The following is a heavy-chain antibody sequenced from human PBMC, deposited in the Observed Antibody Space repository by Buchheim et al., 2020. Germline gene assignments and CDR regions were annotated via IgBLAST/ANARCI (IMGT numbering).Heavy chain of an antibody. V-gene: IGHV3-30*03. CDR2: MSNDGSNK. Sequence: QVQLVESGGGVVQPGRSLRLSCAVSGFSFSNYGMHWVRQAPGKGLEWVAVMSNDGSNKQYPESVMGRFTMFRDNSKNMMYLRMNSLRVEDTAVYYCVRDSSPSGSYGYHFDSWGQG. CDR3: VRDSSPSGSYGYHFDS. D-gene: IGHD1-26*01. CDR1: GFSFSNYG. J-gene: IGHJ4*02.